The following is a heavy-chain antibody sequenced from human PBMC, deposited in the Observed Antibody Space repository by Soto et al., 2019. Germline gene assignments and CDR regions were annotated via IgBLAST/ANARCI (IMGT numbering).Heavy chain of an antibody. V-gene: IGHV3-7*03. J-gene: IGHJ2*01. CDR1: GFTFTSYW. Sequence: EVRLVESGGGLVQPGGSLRLSCVASGFTFTSYWMGWVRQAPGKGLEWVANIRQDGGDKRDLDSVKGRFTISRDNAQNSLYLQMNSLRAEDTAVYYCARIDCGGNCYSRSWYFDIWGRGTLVTVSS. CDR3: ARIDCGGNCYSRSWYFDI. D-gene: IGHD2-21*02. CDR2: IRQDGGDK.